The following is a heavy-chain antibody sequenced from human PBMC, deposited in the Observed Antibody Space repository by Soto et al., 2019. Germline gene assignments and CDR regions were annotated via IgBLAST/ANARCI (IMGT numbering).Heavy chain of an antibody. J-gene: IGHJ6*02. D-gene: IGHD6-25*01. CDR1: GYTFTEYY. CDR2: ISPNSGRT. V-gene: IGHV1-2*04. CDR3: ARRLGAAGDYFYGLDV. Sequence: QEQLVQSGAEVKKPGASVKVSCKGSGYTFTEYYIHWVRQAPGRGLVWMGGISPNSGRTKSAQKFRGWVTRTEGTLIATVDMELDGLKSDATAIYFRARRLGAAGDYFYGLDVWGQGTAVIVSS.